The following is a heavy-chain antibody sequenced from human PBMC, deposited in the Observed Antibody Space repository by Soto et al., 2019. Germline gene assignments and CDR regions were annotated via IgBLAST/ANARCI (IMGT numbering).Heavy chain of an antibody. CDR2: IYYGGST. Sequence: PSETLSLTCTVSGGSISSGGYYWSWIRQHPGKGLEWIGYIYYGGSTYYNPSLKSRVTISVDTSKNQFSLKLSSVTAADTAVYYCARSGYGDSSYYFDYWGQGTLVTVSS. D-gene: IGHD4-17*01. CDR3: ARSGYGDSSYYFDY. J-gene: IGHJ4*02. V-gene: IGHV4-31*03. CDR1: GGSISSGGYY.